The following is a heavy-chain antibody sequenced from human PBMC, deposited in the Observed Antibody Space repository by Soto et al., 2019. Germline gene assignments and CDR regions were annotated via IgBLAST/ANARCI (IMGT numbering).Heavy chain of an antibody. CDR3: ARDSWPEATNAAY. V-gene: IGHV3-30-3*01. J-gene: IGHJ4*02. CDR1: VFTFSSYA. D-gene: IGHD5-12*01. CDR2: ISYDGSNK. Sequence: GSLRLSGAASVFTFSSYAMHWVRQAPGKGLEWVAVISYDGSNKYYADSVKGRFTISRDNSKNTLYLQMNSLRAEDTAVYHCARDSWPEATNAAYWGQGTLVTVSS.